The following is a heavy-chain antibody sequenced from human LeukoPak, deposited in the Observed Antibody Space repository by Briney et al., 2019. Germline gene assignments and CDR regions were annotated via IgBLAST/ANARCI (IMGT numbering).Heavy chain of an antibody. CDR2: ISGSGAST. CDR3: AKGRAVEVVAAFNY. J-gene: IGHJ4*02. CDR1: GFTFSSYA. V-gene: IGHV3-23*01. Sequence: GGSLRLSCAASGFTFSSYAMGWVRQAPGKGLEWVSAISGSGASTYYADSVKGRFTISRDNSKNTLYLQMNSLRAEDTAVYYCAKGRAVEVVAAFNYWGQGTVVPVSS. D-gene: IGHD2-15*01.